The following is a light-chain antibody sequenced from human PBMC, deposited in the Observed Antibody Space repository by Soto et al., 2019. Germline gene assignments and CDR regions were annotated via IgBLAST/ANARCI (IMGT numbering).Light chain of an antibody. CDR3: QQYGSSPRT. V-gene: IGKV3-20*01. J-gene: IGKJ1*01. Sequence: EIVLTQSPGTLSLSPRERATLSCRASQSVSSGYLAWYQQKPGQAPRLLIYGASTRATGIPARFSGSGSGTEFTLTISRLEPEDVAVYYCQQYGSSPRTFGQGTKVDIK. CDR2: GAS. CDR1: QSVSSGY.